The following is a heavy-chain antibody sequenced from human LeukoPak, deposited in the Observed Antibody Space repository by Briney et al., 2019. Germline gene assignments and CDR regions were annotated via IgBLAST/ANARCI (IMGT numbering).Heavy chain of an antibody. J-gene: IGHJ4*02. Sequence: SETLSLTCTVSGGSISSGSYYWSWIRRPAGKGLEWIGRIYTSGSTNYNPSLKSRVTLSVDTSKNQFSLKLSSVTAADTAVYYCARTLNYYDSSGYDTFDYWGQGTLVTVSS. CDR3: ARTLNYYDSSGYDTFDY. D-gene: IGHD3-22*01. V-gene: IGHV4-61*02. CDR2: IYTSGST. CDR1: GGSISSGSYY.